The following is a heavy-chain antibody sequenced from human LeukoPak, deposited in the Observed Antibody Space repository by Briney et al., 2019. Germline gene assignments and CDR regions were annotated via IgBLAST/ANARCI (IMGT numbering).Heavy chain of an antibody. J-gene: IGHJ4*02. CDR1: GFTVSSNY. D-gene: IGHD2-2*01. V-gene: IGHV3-53*01. CDR2: IYSGGST. Sequence: PGGSLRLSCAASGFTVSSNYMSWVRQAPGKGLEWVSVIYSGGSTYYANSVKGRFTISRDNSKNMLFLQMNSLGAEDTAVYFCASSASLVCLDYWGQGTLVTVSS. CDR3: ASSASLVCLDY.